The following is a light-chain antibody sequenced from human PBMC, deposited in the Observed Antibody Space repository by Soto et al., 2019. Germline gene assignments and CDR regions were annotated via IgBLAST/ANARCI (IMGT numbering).Light chain of an antibody. CDR1: QSLVYRDGNTY. Sequence: VVMTQSPMSLPVTLGQPASISCTSSQSLVYRDGNTYLNWFHQRPGQPPRRLIYKVSNRDSGVPDRFSGSASASDFTLKISRVAAEDVGLYYCMQGSHWPYTFRQGTKLEIK. CDR3: MQGSHWPYT. J-gene: IGKJ2*01. CDR2: KVS. V-gene: IGKV2-30*01.